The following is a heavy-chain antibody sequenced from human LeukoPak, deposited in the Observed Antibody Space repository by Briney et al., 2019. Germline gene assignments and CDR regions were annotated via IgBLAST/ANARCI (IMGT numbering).Heavy chain of an antibody. CDR1: GGSISSSSYY. Sequence: PSETPSLTCTVSGGSISSSSYYWGWLRQPPGKGLEWIGSIYYSGSTYYNPSLKSRVAISVDTSKNQFSLKVSSVTAADTAVYYCARHRARNSRDNWFDPWGQGTLVTVST. V-gene: IGHV4-39*01. CDR3: ARHRARNSRDNWFDP. D-gene: IGHD6-13*01. J-gene: IGHJ5*02. CDR2: IYYSGST.